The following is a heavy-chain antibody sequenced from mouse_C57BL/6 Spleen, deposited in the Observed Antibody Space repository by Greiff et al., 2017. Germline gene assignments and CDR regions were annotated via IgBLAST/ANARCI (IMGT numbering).Heavy chain of an antibody. CDR1: GYTFTSYT. V-gene: IGHV1-4*01. CDR2: INPSSGYT. CDR3: ARLGDYGSSYSYFDV. J-gene: IGHJ1*03. Sequence: QVQLKESGAELARPGASVKMSCKASGYTFTSYTMHWVKQRPGQGLEWIGYINPSSGYTKYNQKFKDKATLTADKSSSTAYMQLSSLTSEDSAVYYCARLGDYGSSYSYFDVWGTGTTVTVSS. D-gene: IGHD1-1*01.